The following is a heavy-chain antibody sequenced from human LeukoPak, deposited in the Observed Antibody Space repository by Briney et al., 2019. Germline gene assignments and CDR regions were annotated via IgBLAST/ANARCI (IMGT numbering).Heavy chain of an antibody. CDR1: GFTFSSYA. CDR2: SGSGGST. Sequence: PGGSLRLSCAASGFTFSSYAMSWVRQAPGKGLEWVSASGSGGSTYYADSVKGRFTISRDNAKNSMYLQMYSLRAEDTAVYYCAKPKGSSSGSPRFDYWGQGTLVTVSS. CDR3: AKPKGSSSGSPRFDY. J-gene: IGHJ4*02. V-gene: IGHV3-23*01. D-gene: IGHD3-10*01.